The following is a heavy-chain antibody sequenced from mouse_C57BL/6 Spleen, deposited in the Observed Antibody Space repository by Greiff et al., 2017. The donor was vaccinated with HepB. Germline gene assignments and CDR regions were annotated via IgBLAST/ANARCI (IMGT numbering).Heavy chain of an antibody. Sequence: VQLQQSGPELVKPGASVKLSCKASGYTFTSYDINWVKQRPGQGLEWIGWIYPRDGSTKYNEKFKGKATLTVDKSSSTAYMELHSLTSEDSAVYFSAIWGTVVAKYCEVWGPGTTFTVSS. CDR2: IYPRDGST. D-gene: IGHD1-1*01. J-gene: IGHJ1*01. CDR1: GYTFTSYD. V-gene: IGHV1-85*01. CDR3: AIWGTVVAKYCEV.